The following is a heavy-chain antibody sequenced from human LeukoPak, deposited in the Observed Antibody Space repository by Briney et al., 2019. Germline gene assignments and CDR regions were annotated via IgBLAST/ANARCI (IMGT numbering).Heavy chain of an antibody. V-gene: IGHV4-61*02. J-gene: IGHJ4*02. CDR1: GDSISSGDYY. CDR2: ISSSGST. Sequence: KTSQTLSLTCTVSGDSISSGDYYWRWIRQPAGKGLEWIGRISSSGSTNYNPSLKSRVTISVDTSKNQFSLKLSSVTAADTAVYYCARVRRERRSYYFDYWGQGTLVTVSS. D-gene: IGHD3-3*01. CDR3: ARVRRERRSYYFDY.